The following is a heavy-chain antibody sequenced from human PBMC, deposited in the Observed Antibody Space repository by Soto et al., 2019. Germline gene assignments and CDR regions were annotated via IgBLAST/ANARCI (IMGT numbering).Heavy chain of an antibody. CDR3: AKEDVVVVAAGHYYGMDV. D-gene: IGHD2-15*01. CDR1: GFSFSTYA. V-gene: IGHV3-23*01. J-gene: IGHJ6*02. CDR2: ISGSGGST. Sequence: EVQLLESGGGLVQPGGSLRLSCAASGFSFSTYAMSWVRQAPGKGLEWVSGISGSGGSTYHADSVKGRFIITRDNFENPLYLQMNNLRAEDTAVYYCAKEDVVVVAAGHYYGMDVWGQGTTVTVSS.